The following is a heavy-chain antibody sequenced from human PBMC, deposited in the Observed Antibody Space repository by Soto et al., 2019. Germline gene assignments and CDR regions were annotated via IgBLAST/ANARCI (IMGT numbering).Heavy chain of an antibody. J-gene: IGHJ6*02. Sequence: SQTLSLTCAISGDSVSSNSAAWNWIRQSPSRGFEWLGRTYYRSRWYNDYAVSVKSRITVNPDTSKNQFSLHLNSVTPEDTAVYYCAKQKGDSRTYNGMDVWGQGTTVTVSS. CDR3: AKQKGDSRTYNGMDV. V-gene: IGHV6-1*01. CDR2: TYYRSRWYN. D-gene: IGHD2-21*02. CDR1: GDSVSSNSAA.